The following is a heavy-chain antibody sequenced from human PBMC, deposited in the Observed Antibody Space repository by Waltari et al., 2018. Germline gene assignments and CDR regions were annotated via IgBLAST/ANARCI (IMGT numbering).Heavy chain of an antibody. J-gene: IGHJ4*02. CDR2: IYYSGST. V-gene: IGHV4-59*08. CDR1: GGSISSYY. Sequence: QVQLQESGPGLVKPSETLSLTCTVSGGSISSYYWSWIRQPPGKGLEWIGYIYYSGSTNYNPSLKSRVTISVDTSKNQFSLKLTSVTAADTAVYHCARRMVTTGYFDYWGQGTLVTVSS. D-gene: IGHD4-4*01. CDR3: ARRMVTTGYFDY.